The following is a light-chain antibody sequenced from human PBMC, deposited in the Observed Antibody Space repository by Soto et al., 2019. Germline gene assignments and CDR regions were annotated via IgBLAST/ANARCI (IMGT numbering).Light chain of an antibody. CDR3: LQHHTYPQT. Sequence: DIQMTQSPSSLSASVGDRVTITCRASQGIRSDLGWFQQKPGKGPKRLIFGASTLQSGVPSRFTGSVSGTDFTLTISSLQPEDFATYYCLQHHTYPQTFGQGTKVEIK. J-gene: IGKJ1*01. CDR2: GAS. V-gene: IGKV1-17*01. CDR1: QGIRSD.